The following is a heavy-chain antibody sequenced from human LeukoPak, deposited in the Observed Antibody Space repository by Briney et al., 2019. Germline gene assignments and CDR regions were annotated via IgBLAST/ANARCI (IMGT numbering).Heavy chain of an antibody. D-gene: IGHD3-3*01. CDR2: TNRDGSST. J-gene: IGHJ4*02. CDR3: ARDSVEWYIFDY. V-gene: IGHV3-74*01. Sequence: GGSLRLSCAASGFTFGSYWMHWLRQAPGKGPVWGARTNRDGSSTAYADSVKGRFTISKDNAQNTLYLLMNSLRAEDTAVYYCARDSVEWYIFDYWGQGTLVTVSS. CDR1: GFTFGSYW.